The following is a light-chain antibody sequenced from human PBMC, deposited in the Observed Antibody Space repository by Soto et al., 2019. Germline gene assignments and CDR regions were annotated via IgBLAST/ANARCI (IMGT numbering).Light chain of an antibody. V-gene: IGLV1-51*01. J-gene: IGLJ1*01. CDR3: GTWDSSLNTYV. Sequence: QSALTQPPSVSAAPGQKVTISCSGSSSNIEKNLVSWYQQLPRTAPKVLIYENNKRPSEIPDRFSGSKSDTSAALGITGLQTGDEAEYYCGTWDSSLNTYVFGTGTKLTVL. CDR1: SSNIEKNL. CDR2: ENN.